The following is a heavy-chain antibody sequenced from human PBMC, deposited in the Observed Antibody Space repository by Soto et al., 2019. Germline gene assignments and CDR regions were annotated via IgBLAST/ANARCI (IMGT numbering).Heavy chain of an antibody. CDR1: GGFFSGYY. J-gene: IGHJ6*02. CDR3: ARVNLGYCINGVCYKVNYAGMAV. D-gene: IGHD2-8*01. CDR2: INHSGST. Sequence: ADTVPLTCAFWGGFFSGYYWSWIRQPPGKGLEWIGEINHSGSTNYNPSLKSRVTISVDTSKNQFSLKLSSVTAADTAVYYCARVNLGYCINGVCYKVNYAGMAVWARGTTVPVS. V-gene: IGHV4-34*01.